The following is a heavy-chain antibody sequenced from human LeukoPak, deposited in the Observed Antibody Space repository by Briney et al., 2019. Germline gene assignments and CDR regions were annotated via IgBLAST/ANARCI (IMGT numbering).Heavy chain of an antibody. Sequence: PGGSLRLSCAASGFTFSDYYMSWIRQAPGKGLEWVSYISSSGSTIYYADSVKGRFTISRDDSKNTLFLQMNSLTAGDTAVYYCAKADRVGYSSSWIDYWGQGTLVTVSS. D-gene: IGHD6-13*01. J-gene: IGHJ4*02. CDR1: GFTFSDYY. CDR2: ISSSGSTI. CDR3: AKADRVGYSSSWIDY. V-gene: IGHV3-11*01.